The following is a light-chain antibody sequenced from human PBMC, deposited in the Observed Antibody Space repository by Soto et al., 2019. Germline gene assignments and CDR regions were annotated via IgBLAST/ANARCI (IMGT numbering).Light chain of an antibody. Sequence: EIVLTQSPATLSLSPGERATLSCRASQSVSKYLAWYQQKPGQAPRLLIYDASNRATGIPARFGGSGSGTDFTLTISSLEPEDFAVYYCQQRSTWPSTFGGGTKVEIK. CDR1: QSVSKY. J-gene: IGKJ4*01. CDR3: QQRSTWPST. V-gene: IGKV3-11*01. CDR2: DAS.